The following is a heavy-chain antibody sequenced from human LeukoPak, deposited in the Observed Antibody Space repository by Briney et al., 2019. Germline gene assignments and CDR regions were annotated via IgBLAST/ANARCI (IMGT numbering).Heavy chain of an antibody. CDR3: AKAGRSSGWYIGTNYFDY. CDR1: GFPFSDYY. V-gene: IGHV3-11*01. CDR2: ISSSGLTI. J-gene: IGHJ4*02. D-gene: IGHD6-19*01. Sequence: PGGSLRLSCAASGFPFSDYYMSWIRHAPGKGLEWVSYISSSGLTIYYADSVKGRFTISRDNAKNSLYLQMNSLRAEDTALYYCAKAGRSSGWYIGTNYFDYWGQGTLVTVSS.